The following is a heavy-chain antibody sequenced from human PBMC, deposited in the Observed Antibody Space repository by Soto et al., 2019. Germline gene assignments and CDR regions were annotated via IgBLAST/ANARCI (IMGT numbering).Heavy chain of an antibody. CDR2: TYYRSKWYN. V-gene: IGHV6-1*01. D-gene: IGHD3-3*01. CDR1: GDRVSSNSAA. Sequence: SQTLSLPCAISGDRVSSNSAAWNWIRQSPSRGLEWLGRTYYRSKWYNDYAVSVKSRITINPDTSKNQFSLQLNSVTPEDTAVYYCARDVYYDFWSGYYDYWGQGTLVTVSS. J-gene: IGHJ4*02. CDR3: ARDVYYDFWSGYYDY.